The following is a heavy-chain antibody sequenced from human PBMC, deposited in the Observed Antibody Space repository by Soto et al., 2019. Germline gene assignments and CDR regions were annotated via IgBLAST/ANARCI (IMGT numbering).Heavy chain of an antibody. CDR2: IFYSGST. J-gene: IGHJ6*02. V-gene: IGHV4-59*08. CDR3: ARTLGGVVYYYGMDV. CDR1: GASISDNY. Sequence: SETLSLTCTLSGASISDNYWSWIRQPPGKGLEWIGYIFYSGSTNYNPSLESRVTISIDTPKNQFSLKLNSVTAADTAVFYCARTLGGVVYYYGMDVWGQGTTVTVSS. D-gene: IGHD2-8*02.